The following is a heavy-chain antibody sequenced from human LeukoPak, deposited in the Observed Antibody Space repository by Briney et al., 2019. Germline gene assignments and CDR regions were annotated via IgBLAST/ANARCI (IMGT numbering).Heavy chain of an antibody. V-gene: IGHV3-53*01. CDR3: AALITGTTRGAFDI. Sequence: GGSLRLSCAASGFTVSSNDMSWVRQAPGKGLEWVSVIDSGGSTYYADSVKGRFTISRDNSKNTLYLQMNSLRAEDTAVYYCAALITGTTRGAFDIWGQGTMVTVSS. D-gene: IGHD1-7*01. CDR1: GFTVSSND. CDR2: IDSGGST. J-gene: IGHJ3*02.